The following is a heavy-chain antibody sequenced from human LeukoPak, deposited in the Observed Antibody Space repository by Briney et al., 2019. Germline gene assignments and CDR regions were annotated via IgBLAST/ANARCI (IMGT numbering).Heavy chain of an antibody. D-gene: IGHD3-22*01. J-gene: IGHJ4*02. CDR1: GYPFPGYY. CDR2: INPKSGAI. Sequence: ASVKVSCKASGYPFPGYYMHWVRQAPGQGLEWMGWINPKSGAISYAQKFRGRVTLTRDTSISTAYMDLTRLISEDTAIYYCARVRTSGASSGFDYWGQGTLVTVSS. V-gene: IGHV1-2*02. CDR3: ARVRTSGASSGFDY.